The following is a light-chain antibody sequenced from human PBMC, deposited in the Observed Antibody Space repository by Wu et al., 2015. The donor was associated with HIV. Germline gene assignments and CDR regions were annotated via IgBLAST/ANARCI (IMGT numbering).Light chain of an antibody. CDR3: QQYDSSLIT. CDR1: QTVSSSY. V-gene: IGKV3-20*01. Sequence: EIVLTQSPGTLSLSPGERVTLSCRASQTVSSSYLTWYQQKPGQAPRLLIYGASSRATGIPDRFSGSGSGTDFTLTISRLEPEDFAVYYCQQYDSSLITFGQGTRLEIK. J-gene: IGKJ5*01. CDR2: GAS.